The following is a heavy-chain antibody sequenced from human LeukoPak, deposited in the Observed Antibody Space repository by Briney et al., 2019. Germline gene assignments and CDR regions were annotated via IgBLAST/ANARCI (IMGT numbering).Heavy chain of an antibody. Sequence: ASVKVSCKASGYTFSHYGVQWVRQAPGQTLEWLGWINAGTGDGIYSQKFQGRLTLTSDTSATTLYMELSSLTFEDTAVYYCARSGDNWSCDNWGQGTLVTVSS. CDR2: INAGTGDG. V-gene: IGHV1-3*01. J-gene: IGHJ4*02. CDR1: GYTFSHYG. D-gene: IGHD3-10*01. CDR3: ARSGDNWSCDN.